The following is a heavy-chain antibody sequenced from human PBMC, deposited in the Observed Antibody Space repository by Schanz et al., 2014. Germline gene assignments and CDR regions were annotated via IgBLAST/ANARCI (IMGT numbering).Heavy chain of an antibody. CDR1: GFTFRSYA. V-gene: IGHV3-30*04. CDR2: VPFDGSQK. D-gene: IGHD2-2*01. Sequence: QVQLVESGGGVVQPGRPLRLSCAASGFTFRSYALHWVRQAPGKGLEWVAFVPFDGSQKFYADSVKGRFTISRDNSKNTVYLQMNSLRPGDTAVYYCARESSNDIVLVPGAVFDHWGQGILVTVSS. CDR3: ARESSNDIVLVPGAVFDH. J-gene: IGHJ4*02.